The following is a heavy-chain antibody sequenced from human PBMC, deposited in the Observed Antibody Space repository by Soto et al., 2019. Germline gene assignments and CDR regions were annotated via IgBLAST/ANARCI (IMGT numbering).Heavy chain of an antibody. V-gene: IGHV1-69*08. CDR1: GGTFSTST. Sequence: QVQLVQSGAEVKKPGSSVKISCQASGGTFSTSTISWVRQAPGQGLEWMGRTIPIVDRAIYAQNFQGSVTMTADKSTNTVYMEMFRLRSDDTAVYYCARAVAGTSILDSWGQGTLVTVSS. D-gene: IGHD6-19*01. CDR3: ARAVAGTSILDS. J-gene: IGHJ4*02. CDR2: TIPIVDRA.